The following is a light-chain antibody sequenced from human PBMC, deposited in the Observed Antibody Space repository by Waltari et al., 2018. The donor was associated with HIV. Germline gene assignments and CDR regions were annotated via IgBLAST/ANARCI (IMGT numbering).Light chain of an antibody. CDR1: QSVSNN. V-gene: IGKV3D-15*01. Sequence: EILMTQSPATLSVSPGERATLSCRTSQSVSNNLAWYQQRPGQAPRILIYGASTRATGIPARFSSSGSGTEFTLTISSLESEDFAVYYCQQYNNWPPLTFGGGTKVEIK. J-gene: IGKJ4*01. CDR2: GAS. CDR3: QQYNNWPPLT.